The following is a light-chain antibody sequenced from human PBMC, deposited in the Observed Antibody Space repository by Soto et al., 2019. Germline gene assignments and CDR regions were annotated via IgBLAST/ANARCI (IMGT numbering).Light chain of an antibody. J-gene: IGLJ1*01. CDR3: GSYTSGSTVYV. V-gene: IGLV2-14*01. Sequence: QPPLTQPASLSGSPGQSITISCTGTSSDVGSHNYVSWYQQHPGKAPRLMIYASSNRPSGVSHRFSGSRSGNTASLTISGLQAEDEADYFCGSYTSGSTVYVLGSGTKVNVL. CDR1: SSDVGSHNY. CDR2: ASS.